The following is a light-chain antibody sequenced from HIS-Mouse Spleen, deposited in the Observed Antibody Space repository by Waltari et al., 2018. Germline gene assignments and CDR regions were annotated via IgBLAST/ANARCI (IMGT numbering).Light chain of an antibody. CDR1: SSDVGGYNY. Sequence: QSALTQPASVSGSPGQSITISCTGTSSDVGGYNYVSWYQQHPGKAPKLMIYDVSNRPSGGSNRFSGSTSGNTASLTISGLQAEDEADYYCSSYTSSSTPWVFGGGTKLTVL. CDR2: DVS. J-gene: IGLJ3*02. CDR3: SSYTSSSTPWV. V-gene: IGLV2-14*03.